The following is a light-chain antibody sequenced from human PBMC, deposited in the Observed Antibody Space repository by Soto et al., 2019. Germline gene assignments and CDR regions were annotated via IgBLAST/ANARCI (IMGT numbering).Light chain of an antibody. V-gene: IGLV2-14*03. CDR3: SIFTGNSTPV. J-gene: IGLJ2*01. CDR2: DVI. CDR1: RSDIDDYNY. Sequence: QSVLTQPASVSGSPGQSITISCTGTRSDIDDYNYVSWYQQRPGKVPKLIIFDVINRPSGVSARFSGSASGNTASLTISGLQTEDEADYYCSIFTGNSTPVFGGGTKRPS.